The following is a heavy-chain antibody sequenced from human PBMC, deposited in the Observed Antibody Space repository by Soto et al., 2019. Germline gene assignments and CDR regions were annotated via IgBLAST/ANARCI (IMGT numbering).Heavy chain of an antibody. Sequence: QLQLQESGSGLVKPSQTLSLTCTVSGGSISSGGYSWSWIRQPPGKGLEWSGYIYHSGSTYYNPSLKSRVTISLDRSKNHFSLKLSSVSAADTAVYYCARAQWLVLDYWGQGTLVTVSS. CDR3: ARAQWLVLDY. CDR2: IYHSGST. V-gene: IGHV4-30-2*01. CDR1: GGSISSGGYS. D-gene: IGHD6-19*01. J-gene: IGHJ4*02.